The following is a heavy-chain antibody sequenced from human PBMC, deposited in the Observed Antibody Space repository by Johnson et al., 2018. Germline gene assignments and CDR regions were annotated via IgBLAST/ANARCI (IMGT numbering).Heavy chain of an antibody. Sequence: QVQLQESGPGLVKPSETLSLTCTVSGGSISSYYWSWIRQPPGKGLEWIGYIYYSGSTNYNPSLKSRVTISVDTSKNQFSLKLTSVTAADTAVYYCANHIAAVGNFAGDAFEIWGQGTVVTVSS. CDR3: ANHIAAVGNFAGDAFEI. D-gene: IGHD6-13*01. J-gene: IGHJ3*02. CDR1: GGSISSYY. V-gene: IGHV4-59*01. CDR2: IYYSGST.